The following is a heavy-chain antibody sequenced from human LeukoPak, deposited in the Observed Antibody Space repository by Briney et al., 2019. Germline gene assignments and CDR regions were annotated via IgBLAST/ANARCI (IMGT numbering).Heavy chain of an antibody. CDR1: GFTFSSYS. CDR3: ITPLPYSAQ. CDR2: IKPKTDGETT. Sequence: PGGSLRLSCAASGFTFSSYSMNWVRQAPAQGLEWVGRIKPKTDGETTEYAAPVKDRFSISRDDSKSMMYLQMNSLKTEDTAVYYCITPLPYSAQGGQGTLVTVSS. V-gene: IGHV3-15*07. D-gene: IGHD2-21*01. J-gene: IGHJ4*02.